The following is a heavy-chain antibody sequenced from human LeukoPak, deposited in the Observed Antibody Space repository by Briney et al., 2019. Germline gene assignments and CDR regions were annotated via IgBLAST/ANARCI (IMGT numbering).Heavy chain of an antibody. CDR3: ARGGGLDV. CDR1: GFTFSDDS. Sequence: GGSLRLSCTASGFTFSDDSMNWVRQAPGKGLEWVSYISASSNTIYYADSVKGRFTISRDNARKSLYLQMNSLRAEDTAVYFCARGGGLDVWGQGATVTVSS. V-gene: IGHV3-48*01. CDR2: ISASSNTI. D-gene: IGHD3-16*01. J-gene: IGHJ6*02.